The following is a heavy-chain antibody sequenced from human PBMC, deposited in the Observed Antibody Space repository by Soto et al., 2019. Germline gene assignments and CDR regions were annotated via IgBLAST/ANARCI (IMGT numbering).Heavy chain of an antibody. CDR2: IWYDGTNK. Sequence: PGGSLRLSCAASGFTFSNYGMHWVRQAPGKGLESVAVIWYDGTNKYYADSVKGRFTISRDNSKNTMYLQVNSLRAEDTAVYYCARDYSGYYGMDVWGQGTTVTVSS. J-gene: IGHJ6*02. D-gene: IGHD2-15*01. CDR3: ARDYSGYYGMDV. CDR1: GFTFSNYG. V-gene: IGHV3-33*01.